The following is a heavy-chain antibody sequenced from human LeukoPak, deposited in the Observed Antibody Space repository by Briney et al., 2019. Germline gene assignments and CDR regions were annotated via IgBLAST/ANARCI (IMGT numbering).Heavy chain of an antibody. V-gene: IGHV3-21*01. Sequence: GGSLRLSCAASGFTFSSYSMNWVRQAPGKGLEWVSSISSSSSYIYYADSEKGRFTISRDNAKNSLYLQMNSLRAEDTAVYYCARDGYSSSWYHDYYYGMDVWGQGTTVTVSS. CDR2: ISSSSSYI. J-gene: IGHJ6*02. D-gene: IGHD6-13*01. CDR3: ARDGYSSSWYHDYYYGMDV. CDR1: GFTFSSYS.